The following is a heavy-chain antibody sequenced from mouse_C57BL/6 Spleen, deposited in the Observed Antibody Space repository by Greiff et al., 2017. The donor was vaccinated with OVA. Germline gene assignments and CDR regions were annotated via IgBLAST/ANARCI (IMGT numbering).Heavy chain of an antibody. CDR2: INPNNGGT. J-gene: IGHJ4*01. CDR1: GYTFTDYN. Sequence: EVQLQQSGPELVKPGASVKIPCKASGYTFTDYNMDWVKQSHGKSLEWIGDINPNNGGTIYNQKFKGKATLTVDKSSSTAYMELRSLTSEDTAVYYCARGDYYGSSYPYYAMDYWGQGTPVTVSS. D-gene: IGHD1-1*01. CDR3: ARGDYYGSSYPYYAMDY. V-gene: IGHV1-18*01.